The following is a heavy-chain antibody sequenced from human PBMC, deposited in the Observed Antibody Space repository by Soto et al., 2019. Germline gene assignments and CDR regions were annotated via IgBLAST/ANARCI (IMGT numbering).Heavy chain of an antibody. CDR2: FRGDGTGA. V-gene: IGHV3-23*01. J-gene: IGHJ4*02. Sequence: PGGSLRLACAASGVTFWDYYMNWIRQAPGKGLEWVSAFRGDGTGAHYADSVKGRFTISRDNSKNTLYLHMNSLRAEDTAVYYCAKLPQYDILTGYLNYFDYWGQGTLVTVSS. CDR3: AKLPQYDILTGYLNYFDY. CDR1: GVTFWDYY. D-gene: IGHD3-9*01.